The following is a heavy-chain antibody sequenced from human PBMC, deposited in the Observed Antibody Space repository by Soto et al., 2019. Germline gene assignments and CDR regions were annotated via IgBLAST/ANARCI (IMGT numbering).Heavy chain of an antibody. Sequence: EVQLVATGGGLIQPGGSLRLSCAASGFTVSSNYMSWVRQAPGKGLEWVSLIYSGGSAYYADSVKGRFTISRDNSKNTLYLQMNSLRAEDTGVYYCARDYSVSRYYGMDVWGQGTTVTVSS. J-gene: IGHJ6*02. D-gene: IGHD1-26*01. CDR1: GFTVSSNY. V-gene: IGHV3-53*02. CDR2: IYSGGSA. CDR3: ARDYSVSRYYGMDV.